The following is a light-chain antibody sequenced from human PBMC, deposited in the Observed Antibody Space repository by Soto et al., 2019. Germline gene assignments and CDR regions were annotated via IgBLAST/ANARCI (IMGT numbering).Light chain of an antibody. CDR3: QKYIDGPET. V-gene: IGKV3D-15*01. Sequence: EIVMTQSPATLSVSPGERATLSCRASQSVGSNLAWYQQKPGQAPSLLISGASTRATGIPARFSGSGSGTEFTLTISSLQSEDFAVYSCQKYIDGPETFGQGTKVDIK. J-gene: IGKJ2*01. CDR1: QSVGSN. CDR2: GAS.